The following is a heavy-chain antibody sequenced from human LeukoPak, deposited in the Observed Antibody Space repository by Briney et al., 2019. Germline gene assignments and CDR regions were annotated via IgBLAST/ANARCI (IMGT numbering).Heavy chain of an antibody. CDR2: IGSSTYI. D-gene: IGHD6-13*01. V-gene: IGHV3-21*01. J-gene: IGHJ4*02. CDR1: GFTFSSYS. CDR3: ARLYASSWYYFDY. Sequence: GESLRLSCAASGFTFSSYSMNWVRQAPGKGLEWVSSIGSSTYIHYADSVKGRFTISRDNAKNSLYLQMNSLRAEDTAVYYCARLYASSWYYFDYWGQGTLVTVSS.